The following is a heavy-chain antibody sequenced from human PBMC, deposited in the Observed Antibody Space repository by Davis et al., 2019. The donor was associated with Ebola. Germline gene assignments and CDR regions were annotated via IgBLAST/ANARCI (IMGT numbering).Heavy chain of an antibody. CDR2: IYYSGST. Sequence: GSLRLSCSVSGASISSYYWSWIRQPPGKGLEWIGYIYYSGSTNYNPSLKSRFTISVDTSKNQFSLKLSSVTAADTAVYYCARDVTLWGQGTLVTVSS. CDR3: ARDVTL. V-gene: IGHV4-59*01. J-gene: IGHJ4*02. CDR1: GASISSYY.